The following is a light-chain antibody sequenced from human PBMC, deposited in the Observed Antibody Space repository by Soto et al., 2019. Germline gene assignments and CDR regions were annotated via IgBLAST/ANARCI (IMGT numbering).Light chain of an antibody. CDR1: QSISSW. CDR3: QHYYGYSWT. Sequence: DIPKTQSPSTLSASVGDRVTITCRASQSISSWLAWYQQKPGKAPNLLIYKASSLESGVPSRFSGSGSGTEFTLTISSLQPDDFATYFCQHYYGYSWTFGQGTKVEI. J-gene: IGKJ1*01. V-gene: IGKV1-5*03. CDR2: KAS.